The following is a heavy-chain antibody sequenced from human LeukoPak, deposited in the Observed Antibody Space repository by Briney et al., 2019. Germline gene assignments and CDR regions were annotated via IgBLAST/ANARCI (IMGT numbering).Heavy chain of an antibody. D-gene: IGHD6-19*01. CDR3: ARVNSGWNFDF. CDR2: ITVYNGNT. Sequence: ASVTVSCKPSGYTFTNYGITWVRQAPGQGLEWMGWITVYNGNTNYGQKVQGRVTITTDTSTNTAYMELRSLRSDDTAVYYCARVNSGWNFDFWGQGTLVTVSS. J-gene: IGHJ4*02. CDR1: GYTFTNYG. V-gene: IGHV1-18*01.